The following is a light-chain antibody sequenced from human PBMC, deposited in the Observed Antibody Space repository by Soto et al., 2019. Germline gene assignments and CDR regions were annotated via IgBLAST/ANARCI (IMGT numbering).Light chain of an antibody. J-gene: IGKJ3*01. V-gene: IGKV1-5*03. CDR3: QQYETYSGT. CDR2: RAS. CDR1: QIINTW. Sequence: DIQMTQSPSSLSASVGDRVTLTCRASQIINTWLAWYQQKPGKAPKILIYRASNLVNGVPSRFSGSGSGTEFTLTISSLQPDDFSIYYCQQYETYSGTFGPGTKVDL.